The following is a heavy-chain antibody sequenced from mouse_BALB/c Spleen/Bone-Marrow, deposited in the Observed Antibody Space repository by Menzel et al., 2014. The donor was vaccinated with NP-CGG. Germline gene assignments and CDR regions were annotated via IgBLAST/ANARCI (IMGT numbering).Heavy chain of an antibody. CDR1: GFDFSRYW. CDR3: ASLQYYGFFAY. D-gene: IGHD1-2*01. CDR2: INPDSSTI. Sequence: EVQGVESGGGLVQPGGSLKLSCAASGFDFSRYWLSWVRQAPGKGLEWIGEINPDSSTINYTPSLKDKFIISRDNAKNTLYLQMSKVRAEDTALYYCASLQYYGFFAYWGQGTLVTVSA. V-gene: IGHV4-1*02. J-gene: IGHJ3*01.